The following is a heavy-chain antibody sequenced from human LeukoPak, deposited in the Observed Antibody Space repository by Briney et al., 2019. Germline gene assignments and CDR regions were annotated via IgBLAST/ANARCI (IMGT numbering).Heavy chain of an antibody. J-gene: IGHJ5*02. V-gene: IGHV4-61*02. CDR2: IYTSGST. Sequence: ASETLSLTCTVSGGSISSGSYYWSWIRQPAGKGLEWIGRIYTSGSTNYNPSLNSRVTISVDTSKNQFSLKLSSVTAADTAVYYCARERDYDSSGYYYSWFDPWGQGTLVTVSS. D-gene: IGHD3-22*01. CDR1: GGSISSGSYY. CDR3: ARERDYDSSGYYYSWFDP.